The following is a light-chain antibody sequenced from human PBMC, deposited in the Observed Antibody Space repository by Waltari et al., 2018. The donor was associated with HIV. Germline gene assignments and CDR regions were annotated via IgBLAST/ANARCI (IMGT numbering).Light chain of an antibody. CDR3: GTWDSSLSAVV. V-gene: IGLV1-51*01. CDR2: DNN. J-gene: IGLJ2*01. CDR1: CSNIGNNY. Sequence: QSVLTQPHSVSSAPGQKVTISCSGSCSNIGNNYVSWYQQLPGTAPKLLIYDNNKRPSGIPDRFSGSKSGTSATLGITGLQTGDEADYYCGTWDSSLSAVVFGGGTKLTVL.